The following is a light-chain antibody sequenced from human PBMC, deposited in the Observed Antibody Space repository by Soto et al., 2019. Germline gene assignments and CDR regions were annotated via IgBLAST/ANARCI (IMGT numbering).Light chain of an antibody. CDR1: SSDVGGYNY. V-gene: IGLV2-11*01. CDR3: CSHAGSYTYV. Sequence: QSALTQPRSVSGSPGQSVAISCTGTSSDVGGYNYVSWYQQHPGKAPKVLIYDVSKRPSGVPDRFSGSKSGNTASLTISGLQAEDEGDYYCCSHAGSYTYVFGTGTKLTVL. J-gene: IGLJ1*01. CDR2: DVS.